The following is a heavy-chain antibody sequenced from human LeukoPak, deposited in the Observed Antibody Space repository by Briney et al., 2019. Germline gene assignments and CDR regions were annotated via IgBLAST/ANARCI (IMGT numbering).Heavy chain of an antibody. CDR1: GFTFSSYW. J-gene: IGHJ3*02. V-gene: IGHV3-74*01. Sequence: GGSLRLSCAASGFTFSSYWMHWVRQAPGKGLVWVSRIRSDGSTTHADSVKGRLTISRDNAKNTLYLQMNSLRAEDTAVYYCARAGDYGSGSCAFDMWGQGTMVTVSS. CDR2: IRSDGST. D-gene: IGHD3-10*01. CDR3: ARAGDYGSGSCAFDM.